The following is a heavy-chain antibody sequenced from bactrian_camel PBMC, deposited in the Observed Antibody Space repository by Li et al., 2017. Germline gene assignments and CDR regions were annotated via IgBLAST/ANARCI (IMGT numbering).Heavy chain of an antibody. CDR3: AAGIGNWGASPLGDAEYYY. CDR1: AHIFARAR. D-gene: IGHD5*01. Sequence: VQLVESGGGSVQAGGALRLSCAVSAHIFARARMAWFRQAPGKEREGVASTNPGGLTRYANSAKGRFTISKDNAKNTLYLQMSSLRPEDTAMYYCAAGIGNWGASPLGDAEYYYWGQGTQVTVS. J-gene: IGHJ4*01. CDR2: TNPGGLT. V-gene: IGHV3S55*01.